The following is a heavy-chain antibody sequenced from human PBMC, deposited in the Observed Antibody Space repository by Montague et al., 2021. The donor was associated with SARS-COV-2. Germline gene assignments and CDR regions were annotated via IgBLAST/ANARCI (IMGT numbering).Heavy chain of an antibody. V-gene: IGHV4-59*08. CDR2: IYHYGSA. CDR3: ARHANCDWYYFDY. CDR1: GGSISSSY. Sequence: SETLSLTCSVSGGSISSSYWSWIRQPPGKGLEWIGYIYHYGSAKYNPSLKSRVTLSVDTSKKQFSLKLSSVTAVDTAVYYCARHANCDWYYFDYWGQGTLVAVSS. J-gene: IGHJ4*02. D-gene: IGHD2-21*01.